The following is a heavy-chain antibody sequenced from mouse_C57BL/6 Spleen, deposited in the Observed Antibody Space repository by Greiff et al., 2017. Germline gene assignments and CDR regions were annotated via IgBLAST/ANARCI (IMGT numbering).Heavy chain of an antibody. CDR1: GYTFTDYY. J-gene: IGHJ2*01. CDR3: SRSITTVVATAYYYDY. D-gene: IGHD1-1*01. CDR2: FYPGSGNT. Sequence: QVQLQQSGAELVRPGASVKLSCKASGYTFTDYYLNWVKQRPGQGLEWVARFYPGSGNTYYNEKFKGKATLTAEKSSITAYMQLSSLTSEDSAVYFCSRSITTVVATAYYYDYWGQGTTLTVSS. V-gene: IGHV1-76*01.